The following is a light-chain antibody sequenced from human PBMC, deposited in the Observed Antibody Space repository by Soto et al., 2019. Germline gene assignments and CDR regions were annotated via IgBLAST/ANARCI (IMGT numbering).Light chain of an antibody. CDR2: AAS. J-gene: IGKJ1*01. CDR1: QGIGND. Sequence: AIQMTQSPSSLSASVGDRVTITCRASQGIGNDLGWYQQKPGKDPKLLIYAASSLQSGVPSRFSGGGSGTDFTLTISRLQTEDFATYYCLQDYNYPWTFGQGTKVDIK. CDR3: LQDYNYPWT. V-gene: IGKV1-6*01.